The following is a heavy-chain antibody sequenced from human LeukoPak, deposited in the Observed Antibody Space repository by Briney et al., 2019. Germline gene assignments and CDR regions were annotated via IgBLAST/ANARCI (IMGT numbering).Heavy chain of an antibody. CDR3: ARDLVRGVIRSIFDY. V-gene: IGHV3-21*01. Sequence: GGSLRLSCAASGFTFSSYSMNWVRQAPGEGLEWVSSISSSSSYIYYADSVKGRFTVSRDNSKNTLYLQMNSLRAEDTAVYYCARDLVRGVIRSIFDYWGQGTLVTVSS. CDR1: GFTFSSYS. D-gene: IGHD3-10*02. J-gene: IGHJ4*02. CDR2: ISSSSSYI.